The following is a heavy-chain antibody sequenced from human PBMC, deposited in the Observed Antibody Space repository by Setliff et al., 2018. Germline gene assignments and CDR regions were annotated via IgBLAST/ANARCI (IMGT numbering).Heavy chain of an antibody. V-gene: IGHV4-39*01. CDR1: GGSISSSSYY. CDR2: IYCSGST. J-gene: IGHJ4*02. Sequence: SETLSLTCTVPGGSISSSSYYWGWIRQPPGKGLEWIGSIYCSGSTYYNPSLKSRVTISVDTSKNQFSLKLSSVTAADTAVYYCARYNYYDSSGYFLTFDYWGQGTLVTVSS. D-gene: IGHD3-22*01. CDR3: ARYNYYDSSGYFLTFDY.